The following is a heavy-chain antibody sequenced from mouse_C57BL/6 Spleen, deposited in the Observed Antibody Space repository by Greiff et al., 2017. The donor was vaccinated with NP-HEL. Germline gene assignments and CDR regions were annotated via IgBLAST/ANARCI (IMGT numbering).Heavy chain of an antibody. CDR1: GYTFTSYW. CDR3: ARFDGSSPDWYFDV. J-gene: IGHJ1*03. CDR2: INPSNGGT. D-gene: IGHD1-1*01. V-gene: IGHV1-53*01. Sequence: QVQLQQPGTELVKPGASVKLSCKASGYTFTSYWMHWVKQRPGQGLEWIGNINPSNGGTNYNEKFKSKATLTVDKSSSTAYMQLSSLTSEDSAVYYCARFDGSSPDWYFDVRGTGTTVTVSS.